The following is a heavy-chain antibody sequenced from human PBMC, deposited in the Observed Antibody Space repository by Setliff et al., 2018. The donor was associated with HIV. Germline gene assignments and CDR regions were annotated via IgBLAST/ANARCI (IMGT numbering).Heavy chain of an antibody. CDR3: ARDPGMATTYGGDYYYYGLDV. CDR1: GFTFSSYE. D-gene: IGHD5-12*01. Sequence: GGSLRLSCAASGFTFSSYEMNWVRQAPGKGLEWVSYISSSGSTIYYADSVKGRFTISRDNAKNSLYLQMNSLRGGDTALYHCARDPGMATTYGGDYYYYGLDVWGQGTTVTVSS. V-gene: IGHV3-48*03. CDR2: ISSSGSTI. J-gene: IGHJ6*02.